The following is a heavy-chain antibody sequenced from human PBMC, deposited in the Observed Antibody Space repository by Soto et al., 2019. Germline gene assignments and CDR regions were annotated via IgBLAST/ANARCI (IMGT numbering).Heavy chain of an antibody. CDR2: IPNTENKK. CDR1: GFTFSSYC. J-gene: IGHJ3*02. Sequence: XGALRLSCVASGFTFSSYCMHWVRQAPGKGLEWVAVIPNTENKKYYADSVKGRFTISRDNSQNTLFLQMDSLMSEDTAMYYCARTAGGRVRGALDIWGQGTMVTVSS. CDR3: ARTAGGRVRGALDI. D-gene: IGHD6-13*01. V-gene: IGHV3-30*03.